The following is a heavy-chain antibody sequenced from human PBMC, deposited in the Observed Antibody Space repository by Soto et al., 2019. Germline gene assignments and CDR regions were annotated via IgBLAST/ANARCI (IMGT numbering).Heavy chain of an antibody. CDR1: GGSISSYY. CDR3: ARGGDSSGWYYGYYFDY. CDR2: IYYSGST. Sequence: SETLSLTCTVSGGSISSYYWSWIRQPPGKELEWIGYIYYSGSTNYNPSLKSRVTISVDTSKNQFSLKLSSVTAADTAVYYCARGGDSSGWYYGYYFDYWGQGTLVTVSS. V-gene: IGHV4-59*12. J-gene: IGHJ4*02. D-gene: IGHD6-19*01.